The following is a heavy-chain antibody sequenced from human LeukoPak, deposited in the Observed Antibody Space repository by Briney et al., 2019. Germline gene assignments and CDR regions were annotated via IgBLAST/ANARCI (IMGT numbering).Heavy chain of an antibody. J-gene: IGHJ4*02. Sequence: GGSLRLSCAASGFTFSSYAMHWVRQAPGKGLEWVAVISYDGSNKYYADSVKGRSTISRDNSKNTLYLQMNSLRAEDTAVYYCARDSKANDYWGQGTLVTVSS. CDR3: ARDSKANDY. CDR1: GFTFSSYA. V-gene: IGHV3-30*04. D-gene: IGHD4-11*01. CDR2: ISYDGSNK.